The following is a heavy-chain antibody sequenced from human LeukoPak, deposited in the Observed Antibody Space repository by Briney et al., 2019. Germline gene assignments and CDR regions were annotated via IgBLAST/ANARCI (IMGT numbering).Heavy chain of an antibody. D-gene: IGHD2-21*01. CDR2: ISSSSSYI. J-gene: IGHJ3*02. Sequence: PGGTLSLSCAASGFTFSSYSMNWVRHAPGKGLKWVSSISSSSSYIYYADSVKGRFTISRDNAKDSLDLQMNSSKAEDTAEYYRARETVIAIAALPTGAFDIWGQGTMVTVSS. CDR3: ARETVIAIAALPTGAFDI. CDR1: GFTFSSYS. V-gene: IGHV3-21*01.